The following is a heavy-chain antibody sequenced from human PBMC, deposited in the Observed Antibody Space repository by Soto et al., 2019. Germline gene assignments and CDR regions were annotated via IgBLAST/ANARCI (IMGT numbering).Heavy chain of an antibody. CDR3: AIDLAGASSGEFDS. Sequence: QVQLVQSGAEVKEPGSSVKVSCRASGGTFSTYAVSWVRQAPGQGPEWMGRIIPVLGTTNYAQRFQGRITIIADKSTSSAYMDLSSLRSEDTAIYYCAIDLAGASSGEFDSWGQGTLVTVSS. J-gene: IGHJ4*02. V-gene: IGHV1-69*08. D-gene: IGHD6-19*01. CDR1: GGTFSTYA. CDR2: IIPVLGTT.